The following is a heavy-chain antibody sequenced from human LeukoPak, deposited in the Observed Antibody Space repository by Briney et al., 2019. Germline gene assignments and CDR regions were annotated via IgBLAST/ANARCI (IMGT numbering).Heavy chain of an antibody. CDR2: ISWNSGSI. CDR3: AKADHYDILTGSSPGFDY. D-gene: IGHD3-9*01. J-gene: IGHJ4*02. V-gene: IGHV3-9*01. Sequence: GGSLRLSCAASGFTFDDYAMHWVRQAPGKGLEWVSGISWNSGSIGYADSVKGRFTISRDNAKNSLYLQMNSLRAEDTALYYCAKADHYDILTGSSPGFDYWGQGTLVTVSS. CDR1: GFTFDDYA.